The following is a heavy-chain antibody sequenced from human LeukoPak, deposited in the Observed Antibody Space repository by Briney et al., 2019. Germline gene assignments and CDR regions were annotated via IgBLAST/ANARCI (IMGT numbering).Heavy chain of an antibody. Sequence: TSVKVSCTASGFTFTSSAMHWVRQARGQRLEWIGWIVVGSGNTNYAQKFQERVTITRDMSTSTAYMELSSLRSEDTAVYYCAADPSWDTNAYWYFDLWGRGTLVTVSS. D-gene: IGHD6-13*01. CDR1: GFTFTSSA. V-gene: IGHV1-58*02. CDR3: AADPSWDTNAYWYFDL. J-gene: IGHJ2*01. CDR2: IVVGSGNT.